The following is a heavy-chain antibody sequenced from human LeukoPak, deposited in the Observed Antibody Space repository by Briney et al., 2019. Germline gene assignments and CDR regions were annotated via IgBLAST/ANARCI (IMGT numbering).Heavy chain of an antibody. CDR3: ARSPARIAARIFDY. D-gene: IGHD6-6*01. Sequence: ASVKVSCKASGYTFTGYYMHWVRQAPGQGLEWMGWINPNSGGTNYAQKVQGRVTMTRDTSISTAYMELSRLRSDDTAVYYCARSPARIAARIFDYWGQGTLVTVSS. V-gene: IGHV1-2*02. CDR2: INPNSGGT. CDR1: GYTFTGYY. J-gene: IGHJ4*02.